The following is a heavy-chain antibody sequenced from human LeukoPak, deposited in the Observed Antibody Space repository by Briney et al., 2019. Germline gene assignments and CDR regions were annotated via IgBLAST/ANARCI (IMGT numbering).Heavy chain of an antibody. Sequence: GAAEQVSYKDSGYTFNSYGISWLQQAPGQGRELIGWISAHKGNTNYAQTIQGIVTITTDPSLSTAYMELRSLSSDVTAVYYCARGRASHCCWGQGTLVTVSS. CDR2: ISAHKGNT. V-gene: IGHV1-18*01. CDR1: GYTFNSYG. D-gene: IGHD2-21*02. J-gene: IGHJ4*02. CDR3: ARGRASHCC.